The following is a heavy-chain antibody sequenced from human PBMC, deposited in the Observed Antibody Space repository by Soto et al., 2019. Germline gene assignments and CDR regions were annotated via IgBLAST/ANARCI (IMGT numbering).Heavy chain of an antibody. Sequence: SVKVSCKASGGTFSNYAISWVRQAPGQGLEWMGGIIPIFDIAHYAQKFQDRVTITADISTSTAYMELSSLRSEDTAIYYCARDHVAEGFDYWGQGTLVTVSS. J-gene: IGHJ4*02. D-gene: IGHD6-19*01. CDR3: ARDHVAEGFDY. V-gene: IGHV1-69*10. CDR1: GGTFSNYA. CDR2: IIPIFDIA.